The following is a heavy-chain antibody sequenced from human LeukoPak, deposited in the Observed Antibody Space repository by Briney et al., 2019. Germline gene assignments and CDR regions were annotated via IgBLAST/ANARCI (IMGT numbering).Heavy chain of an antibody. Sequence: ASVKVSCKASGYTFTSYGISWVRQAPGQGLEWMGWISAYNGNTNYAQKLQGRVTMTTDTSTSTAYMELRSLRSDDTAVYYCARDLSSGWYHGQYNWFDPWGQGTLVTVSS. D-gene: IGHD6-19*01. CDR3: ARDLSSGWYHGQYNWFDP. J-gene: IGHJ5*02. V-gene: IGHV1-18*01. CDR2: ISAYNGNT. CDR1: GYTFTSYG.